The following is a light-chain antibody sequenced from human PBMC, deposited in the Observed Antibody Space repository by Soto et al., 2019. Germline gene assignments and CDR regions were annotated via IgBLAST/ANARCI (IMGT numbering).Light chain of an antibody. CDR2: TNN. V-gene: IGLV1-44*01. CDR3: AAWDDSLFVGL. Sequence: QSALTQSSSASGTPGQRVTISCSGNNSNIGTNIVNWFQQFPGTAPKLLIYTNNQRPPGVPDRFSGTKSGTSASLANSGLQSEDEAVYYCAAWDDSLFVGLFGGGTQLTV. CDR1: NSNIGTNI. J-gene: IGLJ3*02.